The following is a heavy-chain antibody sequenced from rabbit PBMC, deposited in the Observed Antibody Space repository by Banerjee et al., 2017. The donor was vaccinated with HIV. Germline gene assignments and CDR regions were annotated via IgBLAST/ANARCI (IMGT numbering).Heavy chain of an antibody. V-gene: IGHV1S40*01. CDR1: GFSFSSSYY. D-gene: IGHD2-1*01. J-gene: IGHJ4*01. CDR3: VSYDDYGDRNL. CDR2: IYTGGSGYT. Sequence: QSLEESGGDLVKPGASLTLTCTVSGFSFSSSYYMCWVRQAPGKGLEWIACIYTGGSGYTYYANWAKGRFTISKTSSTTVTLQMTSLTAADTATYFCVSYDDYGDRNLWGPGTLVTVS.